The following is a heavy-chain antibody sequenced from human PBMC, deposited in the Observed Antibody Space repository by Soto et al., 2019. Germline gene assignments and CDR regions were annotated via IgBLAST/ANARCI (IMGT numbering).Heavy chain of an antibody. V-gene: IGHV1-69*01. J-gene: IGHJ5*02. CDR1: GGTFSSYA. Sequence: QVQLVQSGAEVKKPGSSVKVSCKASGGTFSSYAISWVRQAPGQGLEWMGGIIPIFGTANYAQKFQGRVTITADESTRTAYMELSSLRSEDTAVYFCAITKPPTPDYGDCAIVVWFDPWGQGTLVTVSS. CDR2: IIPIFGTA. CDR3: AITKPPTPDYGDCAIVVWFDP. D-gene: IGHD4-17*01.